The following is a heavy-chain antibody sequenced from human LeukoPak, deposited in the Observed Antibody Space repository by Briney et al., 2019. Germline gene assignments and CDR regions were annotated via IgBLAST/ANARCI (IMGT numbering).Heavy chain of an antibody. D-gene: IGHD3-3*01. CDR3: AREARLGYDFWSGYYGVRAFDI. V-gene: IGHV4-4*07. Sequence: PSETLSLTCTVSGGSISSYYWSWIRQPAGKGLEWIGRIYTSGSTNYNPSLKSRVTISVDKSKNQFSLKLSSVTAADTAVYYCAREARLGYDFWSGYYGVRAFDIWGQGTMVTVSS. CDR2: IYTSGST. CDR1: GGSISSYY. J-gene: IGHJ3*02.